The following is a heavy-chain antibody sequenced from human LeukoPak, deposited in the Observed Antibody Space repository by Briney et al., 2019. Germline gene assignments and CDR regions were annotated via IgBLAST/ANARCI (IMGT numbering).Heavy chain of an antibody. CDR1: GFTFSSYW. V-gene: IGHV3-7*01. CDR2: IEQDGSEK. D-gene: IGHD3-10*01. CDR3: AREDVLLWFGELSKKSDY. J-gene: IGHJ4*02. Sequence: GGSLRLSCATSGFTFSSYWMSWVRQAPGKGLEWVANIEQDGSEKYYVDSVKGRFTISRDNAKNSLYLQMNSLRAEDTAVYYCAREDVLLWFGELSKKSDYWGQGTLVTVSS.